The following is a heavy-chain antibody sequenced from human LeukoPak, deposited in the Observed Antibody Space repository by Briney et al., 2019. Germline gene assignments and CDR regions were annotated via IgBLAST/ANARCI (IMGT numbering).Heavy chain of an antibody. Sequence: GGSLRLSCAASGFTLSSYAMSWVRQAPGKGLEWVSAISGSGGSTYYADSVKGRFTISRYNSKNTLHLQMNTLRAEDTAVYYCASRIATAGSVDYWGQGTLVTVSS. D-gene: IGHD6-13*01. CDR1: GFTLSSYA. CDR2: ISGSGGST. J-gene: IGHJ4*02. V-gene: IGHV3-23*01. CDR3: ASRIATAGSVDY.